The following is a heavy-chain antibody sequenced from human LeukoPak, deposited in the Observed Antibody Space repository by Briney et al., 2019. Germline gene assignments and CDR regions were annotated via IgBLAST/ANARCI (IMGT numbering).Heavy chain of an antibody. D-gene: IGHD3-10*01. V-gene: IGHV3-23*01. CDR3: AKEGYYGSGNWFDP. CDR1: GFTFSSYA. Sequence: GGSLRLSCAASGFTFSSYAVRWVRQAPGRGLEWVSAISGSGGSTYYAASVKGRFTISRDNSKTTLYLQMNSRRAEDPAVYYCAKEGYYGSGNWFDPWGQGTLVTVSS. J-gene: IGHJ5*02. CDR2: ISGSGGST.